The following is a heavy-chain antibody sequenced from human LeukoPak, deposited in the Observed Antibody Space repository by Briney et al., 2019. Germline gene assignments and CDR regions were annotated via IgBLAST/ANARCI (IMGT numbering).Heavy chain of an antibody. J-gene: IGHJ6*03. Sequence: SGGSLRLSCAASGFTFSNAWMSWVRQARREGLEWVCRIKRKNDRGTPDYAARAQDRFNISRDDSKNTPNVQMNSLKTEDTAMHYCTYAEIRIFGVVRYMDVWGKGTTVTVSS. CDR3: TYAEIRIFGVVRYMDV. V-gene: IGHV3-15*01. D-gene: IGHD3-3*01. CDR1: GFTFSNAW. CDR2: IKRKNDRGTP.